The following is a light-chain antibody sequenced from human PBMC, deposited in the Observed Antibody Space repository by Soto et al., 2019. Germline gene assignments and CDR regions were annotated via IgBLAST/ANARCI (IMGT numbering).Light chain of an antibody. Sequence: QSALTQTASVSGSPGQSITISCTGTSSDVGSYNLVSWYQQHPGKAPKLMIYEVSKRPSGVSNRFSGSKSGNTASLTISGLQAEDEAYYYCCSYAGSSTYWVFGGGTKVTVL. J-gene: IGLJ3*02. CDR3: CSYAGSSTYWV. CDR2: EVS. CDR1: SSDVGSYNL. V-gene: IGLV2-23*02.